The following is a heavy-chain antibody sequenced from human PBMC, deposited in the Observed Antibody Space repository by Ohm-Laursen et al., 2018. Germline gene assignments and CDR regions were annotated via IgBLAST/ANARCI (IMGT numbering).Heavy chain of an antibody. V-gene: IGHV3-23*01. J-gene: IGHJ3*02. D-gene: IGHD6-19*01. CDR2: ISGNGGSS. CDR1: GFTFSTYA. CDR3: AAVLVRAFDI. Sequence: SLRLSCTASGFTFSTYAMSWVRQTPGKGLEWVSGISGNGGSSYHADSVKGRFTISRDNSKNTLYLQMSSLGAEDTAVYYCAAVLVRAFDIWGQGTLVTVSS.